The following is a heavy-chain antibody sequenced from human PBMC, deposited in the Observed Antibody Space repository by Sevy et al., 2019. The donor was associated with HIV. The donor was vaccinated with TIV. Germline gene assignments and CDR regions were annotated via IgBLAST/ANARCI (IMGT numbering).Heavy chain of an antibody. CDR3: ARSHPVVGAPGAPSWFDP. CDR2: INESGIT. J-gene: IGHJ5*02. Sequence: SETLSLTCAVHDGSFSGYYWNWIRQLPGKGLEWIGEINESGITYYNPSLKSRVTISVDTSKKQFFLKLNSVTAVDSAVYFCARSHPVVGAPGAPSWFDPWGQGTLVTVSS. CDR1: DGSFSGYY. V-gene: IGHV4-34*01. D-gene: IGHD2-15*01.